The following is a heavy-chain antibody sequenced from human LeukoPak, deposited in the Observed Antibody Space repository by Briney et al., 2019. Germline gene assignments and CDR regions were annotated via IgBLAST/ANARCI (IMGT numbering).Heavy chain of an antibody. CDR3: AKDLERWLQYVIDY. V-gene: IGHV3-30*18. D-gene: IGHD5-24*01. J-gene: IGHJ4*02. Sequence: GGSLRLSCAASGFTFSSYGMHWVRQAPGKGLEWVAVISYDGSNKYYADSVKGRFTISRDNSKNTLYLQMNSLRAGDTAVYYCAKDLERWLQYVIDYWGQGTLVTVSS. CDR2: ISYDGSNK. CDR1: GFTFSSYG.